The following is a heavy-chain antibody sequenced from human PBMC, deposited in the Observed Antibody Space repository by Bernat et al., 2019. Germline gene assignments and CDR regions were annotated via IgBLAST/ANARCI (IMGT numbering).Heavy chain of an antibody. Sequence: QVQLVQSGAEVQKPGASVKVSCKASGYTFISYGISWVRQAPGQGLEWMGWISAYYGNTNYAQKLQGRVTMTTDTSTSTAYMELRSLRSDDTAVYYCARVRFVVAVAGNDYWGQGTLVTVSS. J-gene: IGHJ4*02. D-gene: IGHD6-19*01. CDR3: ARVRFVVAVAGNDY. V-gene: IGHV1-18*01. CDR2: ISAYYGNT. CDR1: GYTFISYG.